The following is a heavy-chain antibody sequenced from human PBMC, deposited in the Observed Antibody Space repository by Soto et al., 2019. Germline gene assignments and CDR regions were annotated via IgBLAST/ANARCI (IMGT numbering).Heavy chain of an antibody. CDR3: ARLGSIAAAGTPDY. D-gene: IGHD6-13*01. CDR1: GFTFSDYY. J-gene: IGHJ4*02. Sequence: KPGGSLRLSCAASGFTFSDYYMSWFRQTPGKGLEWVSYISGSGSTIHDADSVNGRFTISRDNAKNSLYLQMNSLRAEDTAVYYCARLGSIAAAGTPDYWGQGTLVTVSS. CDR2: ISGSGSTI. V-gene: IGHV3-11*01.